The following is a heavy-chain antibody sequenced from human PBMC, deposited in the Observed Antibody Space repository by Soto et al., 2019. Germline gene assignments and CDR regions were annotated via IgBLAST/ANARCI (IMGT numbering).Heavy chain of an antibody. D-gene: IGHD5-18*01. Sequence: EVRLVESGGGSVQPGGSLKLSCAASELNFSGSAIHWVRQAPGKGLEWVGRIRSRANNYATSSGESVRGRFTFFRDDSKNTLYLQMNSLRPEDTAVYYCAKDLGAGYSYLEYWGQGTLVTVSS. V-gene: IGHV3-73*02. CDR2: IRSRANNYAT. CDR1: ELNFSGSA. J-gene: IGHJ4*02. CDR3: AKDLGAGYSYLEY.